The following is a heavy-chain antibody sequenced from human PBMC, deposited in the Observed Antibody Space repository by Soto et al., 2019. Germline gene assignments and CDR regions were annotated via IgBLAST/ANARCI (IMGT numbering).Heavy chain of an antibody. V-gene: IGHV6-1*01. Sequence: SVTGGVSGKDGVWIRAAAVWIRISPSRGLEWLARTYYRSRWYNDYAVSVRSRITVNPDTSKNQFSLQLTSVTPEDTAVYYCAGTTSHQWYYMDVWGKGTTVTVSS. CDR1: GKDGVWIRAA. CDR2: TYYRSRWYN. D-gene: IGHD1-7*01. J-gene: IGHJ6*03. CDR3: AGTTSHQWYYMDV.